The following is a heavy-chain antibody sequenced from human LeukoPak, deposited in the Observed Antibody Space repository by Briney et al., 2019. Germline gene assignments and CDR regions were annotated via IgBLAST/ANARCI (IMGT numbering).Heavy chain of an antibody. D-gene: IGHD3-22*01. J-gene: IGHJ1*01. Sequence: GGSLRLSCEASGFTFSRYWMLWVRQAPGKGLVWVSRIKSDGKTNYADSVKGRFTISRDNAKNTVSLQMDSLRAEDTGVYYCARAPSEVGGYYPEYFRHWGQGTLVTVSS. CDR1: GFTFSRYW. CDR3: ARAPSEVGGYYPEYFRH. V-gene: IGHV3-74*01. CDR2: IKSDGKT.